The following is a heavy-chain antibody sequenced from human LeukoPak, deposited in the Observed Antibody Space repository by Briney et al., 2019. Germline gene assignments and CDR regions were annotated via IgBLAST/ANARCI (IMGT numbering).Heavy chain of an antibody. CDR1: GFTFSDYY. J-gene: IGHJ6*03. Sequence: PGGSLRLSCAASGFTFSDYYMSWIRQAPGKGLEWVSYISSSGSTIYYADSVKGRFTISRGNAKNSLYLQMNSLRAEDTAVYYCARDFSIGRIPHYMDVWGKGTTVTISS. V-gene: IGHV3-11*04. D-gene: IGHD2-21*01. CDR3: ARDFSIGRIPHYMDV. CDR2: ISSSGSTI.